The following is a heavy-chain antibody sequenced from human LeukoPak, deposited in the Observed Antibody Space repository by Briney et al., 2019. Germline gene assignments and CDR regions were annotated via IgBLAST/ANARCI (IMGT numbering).Heavy chain of an antibody. V-gene: IGHV4-30-4*01. Sequence: QTLSLTCTVSGGSISSGDYYWSWIRQPPGKGLEWIGYIYYSGSTYYNPSLKSRVTISVDTSKNQLSLKLSSVTAADTAVYYCARGRDGYNYLDYWGQGTLVTVSS. D-gene: IGHD5-24*01. CDR2: IYYSGST. CDR1: GGSISSGDYY. CDR3: ARGRDGYNYLDY. J-gene: IGHJ4*02.